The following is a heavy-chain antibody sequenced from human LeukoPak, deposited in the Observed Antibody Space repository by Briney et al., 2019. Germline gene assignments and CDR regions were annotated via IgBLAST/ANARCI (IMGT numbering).Heavy chain of an antibody. D-gene: IGHD6-13*01. V-gene: IGHV4-61*02. Sequence: SETLSLTCTVSGGSISSGSYYWSWIRQPAGKGLEWIGRIYTSGSTNYNPSLKSRVTISVDTSKNQFSLKLSSVTAADTAVYYCARSQLSWSESFQHWGQGTLVTVSS. CDR2: IYTSGST. CDR1: GGSISSGSYY. CDR3: ARSQLSWSESFQH. J-gene: IGHJ1*01.